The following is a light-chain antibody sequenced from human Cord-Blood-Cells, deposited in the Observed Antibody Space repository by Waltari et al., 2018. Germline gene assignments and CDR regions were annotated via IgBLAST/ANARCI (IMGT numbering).Light chain of an antibody. V-gene: IGLV2-8*01. J-gene: IGLJ1*01. Sequence: QSALTQPPSAPGSPGQSVTTSCTGTSSAVVGYTYVSWYQQHPGKAPKLMIYEVSKRPSGVPDRFSGSKSGNTASLTVSGLQAEDEADYYCSSYAGSNNYVFGTGTKVTVL. CDR1: SSAVVGYTY. CDR3: SSYAGSNNYV. CDR2: EVS.